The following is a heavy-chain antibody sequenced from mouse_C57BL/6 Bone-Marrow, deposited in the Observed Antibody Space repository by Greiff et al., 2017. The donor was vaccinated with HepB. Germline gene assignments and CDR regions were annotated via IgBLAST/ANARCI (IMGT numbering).Heavy chain of an antibody. D-gene: IGHD1-1*01. CDR2: IYPGSGST. CDR1: GYTFTSYW. J-gene: IGHJ1*03. Sequence: QVQLKESGAELVKPGASVKMSCKASGYTFTSYWITWVKQRPGQGLEWIGDIYPGSGSTNYNEKFKSKATLTVDTSSSTAYMQLSSLTSEDSAVYYCARRSITTGYFDVWGTGTTVTVSS. CDR3: ARRSITTGYFDV. V-gene: IGHV1-55*01.